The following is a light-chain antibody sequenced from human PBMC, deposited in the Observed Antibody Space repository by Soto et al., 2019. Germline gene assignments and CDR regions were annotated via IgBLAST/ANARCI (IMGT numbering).Light chain of an antibody. CDR3: MQPLQSWT. CDR2: LGS. CDR1: QSLLHSNGYNY. V-gene: IGKV2-28*01. Sequence: DIVMTQSPLSLPVTPGEPASISCRSSQSLLHSNGYNYLDWYLQKPGQSPQLLIYLGSNRASGVPDRVSGSRSGTEFTMKISRVEAEDFGVYYCMQPLQSWTFGQGTKVEIK. J-gene: IGKJ1*01.